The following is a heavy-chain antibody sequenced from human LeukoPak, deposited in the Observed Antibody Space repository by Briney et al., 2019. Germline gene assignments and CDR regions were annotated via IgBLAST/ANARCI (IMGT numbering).Heavy chain of an antibody. V-gene: IGHV4-39*01. J-gene: IGHJ3*02. Sequence: SETLSLTCTVSGGSISGSSYYWGWIRQPPGKGLEGIGSIYYSGSTYYNPPLKSRVTISVDTSKNQFSLKLSSVTAADTAVYYCARQYGSGSYDAFDIWGQGTMVTVSS. CDR2: IYYSGST. CDR1: GGSISGSSYY. D-gene: IGHD3-10*01. CDR3: ARQYGSGSYDAFDI.